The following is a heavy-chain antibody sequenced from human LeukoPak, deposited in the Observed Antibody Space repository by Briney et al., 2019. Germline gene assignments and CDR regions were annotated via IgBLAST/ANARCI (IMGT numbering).Heavy chain of an antibody. CDR3: ASDSCPPAYDSSGSRRPDAFDI. D-gene: IGHD3-22*01. J-gene: IGHJ3*02. V-gene: IGHV1-69*06. CDR1: GGTFSSYA. Sequence: GSSVKVSCKASGGTFSSYAISWVRQAPGQGLEWMGGIIPIFGTANYAQKFQGRVTITADKSTSTAYMELSSLRSEDTAVYYCASDSCPPAYDSSGSRRPDAFDIWGQGTMVTVSS. CDR2: IIPIFGTA.